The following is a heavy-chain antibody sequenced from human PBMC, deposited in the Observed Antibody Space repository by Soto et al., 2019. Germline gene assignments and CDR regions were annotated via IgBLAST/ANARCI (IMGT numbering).Heavy chain of an antibody. D-gene: IGHD4-4*01. CDR2: IYYSGST. Sequence: SETLSLTCTVSGGSISSYYWSWIRQPPGKGLEWIGYIYYSGSTNYSPSLKSRVTISVDTSKNQFSLKLSSVTAADTAVYYCAREGPAVTTRYYYYYGMDVWGQGTTVTVSS. V-gene: IGHV4-59*01. J-gene: IGHJ6*02. CDR1: GGSISSYY. CDR3: AREGPAVTTRYYYYYGMDV.